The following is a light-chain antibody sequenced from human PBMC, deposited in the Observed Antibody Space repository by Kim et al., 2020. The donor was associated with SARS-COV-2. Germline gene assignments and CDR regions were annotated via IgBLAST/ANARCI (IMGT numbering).Light chain of an antibody. CDR1: QSVGRNY. Sequence: EIVLTQSPGTLSLSPGEGATLSCRASQSVGRNYLAWYQQKPGRAPRLLIYDASTRATDIPDRFSGSGSGTDFTLTISRLDPEDFAVYYCHQYANSPRTFGQGTKVDIK. CDR3: HQYANSPRT. V-gene: IGKV3-20*01. J-gene: IGKJ1*01. CDR2: DAS.